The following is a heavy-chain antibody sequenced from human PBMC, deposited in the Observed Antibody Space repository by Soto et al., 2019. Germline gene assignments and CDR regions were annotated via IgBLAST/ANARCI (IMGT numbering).Heavy chain of an antibody. Sequence: EVQLVQSGAEVKKPGESLKISCKGSGYSFTSYWIGWVRQMPGKGLAWMGIIYPGDSDTRYSPSFQGQVTISADKSISTAYLQGSSLKASDTAMYYCATTRSGPTWEGRYYGSNYYYYGMDVWGQGTTVTVSS. CDR2: IYPGDSDT. D-gene: IGHD3-10*01. V-gene: IGHV5-51*01. CDR3: ATTRSGPTWEGRYYGSNYYYYGMDV. CDR1: GYSFTSYW. J-gene: IGHJ6*02.